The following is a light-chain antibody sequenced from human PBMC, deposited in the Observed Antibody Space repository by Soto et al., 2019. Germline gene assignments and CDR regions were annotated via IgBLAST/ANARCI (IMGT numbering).Light chain of an antibody. CDR3: QQYGSSPNT. Sequence: EIVLTQSPGTLSLSPGERATLSCRASQSVSSSNLAWYQQRPGQAPRLRIYGASSRATGIPDRFSGSGSGTDFTLTISRLEPEDFAIYYCQQYGSSPNTFGGGTKVEIK. V-gene: IGKV3-20*01. CDR1: QSVSSSN. J-gene: IGKJ4*01. CDR2: GAS.